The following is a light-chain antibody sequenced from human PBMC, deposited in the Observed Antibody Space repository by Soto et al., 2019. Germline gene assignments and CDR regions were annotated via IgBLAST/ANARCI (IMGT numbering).Light chain of an antibody. Sequence: DVQMTQSPSTXSASVGDRVTITCRASRTISSWLAWYQQRPGKAPKLLIYDGSNLESGVPARFSGSRSGTEFTLTISSLQPDDVATYYCQNYNGYSTFAQRTKFDIK. J-gene: IGKJ2*01. CDR1: RTISSW. CDR2: DGS. V-gene: IGKV1-5*01. CDR3: QNYNGYST.